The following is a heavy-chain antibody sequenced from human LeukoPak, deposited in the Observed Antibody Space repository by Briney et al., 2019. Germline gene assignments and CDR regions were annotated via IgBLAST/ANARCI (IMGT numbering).Heavy chain of an antibody. D-gene: IGHD3-10*01. Sequence: GGSLRLSCAASGFTFSSYWMSWVRQAPGKGLEWVANIKQDGSEKYYVDSVKGRFTISRDNAKNSLYLQMNSLRAEDTAVYYCAREISSYYYGSGSVDYWGQGTLVTVSS. V-gene: IGHV3-7*01. CDR1: GFTFSSYW. CDR2: IKQDGSEK. CDR3: AREISSYYYGSGSVDY. J-gene: IGHJ4*02.